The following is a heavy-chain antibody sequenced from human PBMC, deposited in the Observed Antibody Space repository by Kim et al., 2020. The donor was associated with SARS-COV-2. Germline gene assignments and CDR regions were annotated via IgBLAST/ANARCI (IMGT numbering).Heavy chain of an antibody. CDR1: GYTFTSYY. CDR2: INPSGGST. Sequence: ASVKVSCKASGYTFTSYYMHWVRQAPGQGLEWMGIINPSGGSTSYAQKFQGRVTMTRDTSTSTVYMELSSLRSEDTAVYYCARGTPPAYDSSGYYYYYYGMDVWGQGTTVTVSS. CDR3: ARGTPPAYDSSGYYYYYYGMDV. V-gene: IGHV1-46*01. J-gene: IGHJ6*02. D-gene: IGHD3-22*01.